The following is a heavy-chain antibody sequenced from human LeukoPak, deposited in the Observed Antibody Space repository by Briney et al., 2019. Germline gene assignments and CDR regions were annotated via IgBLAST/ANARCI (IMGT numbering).Heavy chain of an antibody. Sequence: SETLSLTCTVSGGSISSSSYYWGWIRQPPGKGLEWIGSIYYSGSTYYNPSLKSRVTISVDTSKNQCSLKLSSVTAADTAVYYCARRVAAAGTFDPWGQGTLVTVSS. CDR3: ARRVAAAGTFDP. CDR1: GGSISSSSYY. V-gene: IGHV4-39*01. CDR2: IYYSGST. D-gene: IGHD6-13*01. J-gene: IGHJ5*02.